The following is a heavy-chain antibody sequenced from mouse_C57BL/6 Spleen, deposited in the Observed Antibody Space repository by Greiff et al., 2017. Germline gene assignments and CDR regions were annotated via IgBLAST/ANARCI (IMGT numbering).Heavy chain of an antibody. J-gene: IGHJ2*01. Sequence: VKLQQPGAELVRPGSSVKLSCKASGYTFTSYWMHWVKQRPIQGLEWIGNIDPSDSETHYNQKFKDKATLTVDKSSSTAYMQLSSLTSEDSAVYYCARGGTGTYFDYWGQGTTLTVSS. CDR2: IDPSDSET. CDR3: ARGGTGTYFDY. CDR1: GYTFTSYW. V-gene: IGHV1-52*01. D-gene: IGHD4-1*01.